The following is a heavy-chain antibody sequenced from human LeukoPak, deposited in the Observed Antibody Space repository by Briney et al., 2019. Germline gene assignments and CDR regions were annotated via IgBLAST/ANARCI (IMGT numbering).Heavy chain of an antibody. J-gene: IGHJ4*02. CDR2: TSGYNGDT. CDR3: ARSYYDSSGDY. V-gene: IGHV1-18*01. CDR1: GYTFTSYA. D-gene: IGHD3-22*01. Sequence: ASVKVSCKASGYTFTSYAMNWVRQAPGQGLEWMGWTSGYNGDTKYAQKFQGRVTMMTETSTTTAYMELTSLTFDDTAVYYCARSYYDSSGDYWGQGTLVTVSS.